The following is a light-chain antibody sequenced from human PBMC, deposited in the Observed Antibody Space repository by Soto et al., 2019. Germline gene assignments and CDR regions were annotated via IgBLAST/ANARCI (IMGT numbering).Light chain of an antibody. CDR2: GAS. Sequence: EIVLTQSPGTLSLSSGERATLSCRASQSVSNDYLAWYQQIPGQAPRLLIYGASNRATGIPARFSGSGSGTDFTLTISSLEPEDFAVYYCQQRSKWVTFGRGTKVDIK. J-gene: IGKJ4*01. CDR1: QSVSNDY. CDR3: QQRSKWVT. V-gene: IGKV3-11*01.